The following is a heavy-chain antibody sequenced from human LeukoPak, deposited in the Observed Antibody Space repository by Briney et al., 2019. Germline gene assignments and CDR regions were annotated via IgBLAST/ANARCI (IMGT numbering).Heavy chain of an antibody. CDR2: ISPDGSAT. CDR1: GLQFSNHW. J-gene: IGHJ4*02. V-gene: IGHV3-7*01. CDR3: ARSIDY. Sequence: PGGSLRLSCAASGLQFSNHWMSWVRQAPGKGLEWVANISPDGSATFYVDSVKGRVTISRDNAKNSLYLQMFSLRAEDTAVYYCARSIDYWGQGTLVTVSS.